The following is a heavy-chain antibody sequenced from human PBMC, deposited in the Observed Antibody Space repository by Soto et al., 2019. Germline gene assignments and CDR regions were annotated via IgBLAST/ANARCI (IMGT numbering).Heavy chain of an antibody. D-gene: IGHD3-10*01. J-gene: IGHJ1*01. CDR2: IFYSGST. CDR1: GGAISEYY. V-gene: IGHV4-59*08. Sequence: TLSLPCTLSGGAISEYYWSWIRQSPGKGLEWIGYIFYSGSTNYNPSLRSRVTISVDTSKNQFSLRLNSVTAADSAVYLGSRTENVDYYPHLGQGNLVTVCS. CDR3: SRTENVDYYPH.